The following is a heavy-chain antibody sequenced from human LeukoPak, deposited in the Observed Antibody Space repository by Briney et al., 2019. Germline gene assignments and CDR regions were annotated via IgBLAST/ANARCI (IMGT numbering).Heavy chain of an antibody. CDR1: GFTFSSCA. J-gene: IGHJ4*02. D-gene: IGHD4-17*01. V-gene: IGHV3-23*01. CDR3: AKIAHSGAYSDY. Sequence: PGGSLRLSCAASGFTFSSCAMNWVRQAPGKGLEWVSAIGGGGRSTYYADSVKGRFTISRDNSKNTLYLQMNSLRAEDTAVYYCAKIAHSGAYSDYWGQGTLVTVSS. CDR2: IGGGGRST.